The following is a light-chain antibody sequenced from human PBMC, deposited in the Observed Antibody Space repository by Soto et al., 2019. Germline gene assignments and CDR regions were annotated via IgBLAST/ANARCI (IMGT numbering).Light chain of an antibody. Sequence: QSALTQPASVSGSPGQSITISCTGTSSDLGDYKLVSWYQQHPGKVPKLIIYEGSKRPSGISNRFSASKSGNTASLTISGLQAEDEADYHCCSYAGSRGVFGTGTKVTVL. CDR3: CSYAGSRGV. V-gene: IGLV2-23*01. CDR1: SSDLGDYKL. CDR2: EGS. J-gene: IGLJ1*01.